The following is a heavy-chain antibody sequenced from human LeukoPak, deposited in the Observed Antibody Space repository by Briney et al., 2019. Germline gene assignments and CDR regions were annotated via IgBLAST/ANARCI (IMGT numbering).Heavy chain of an antibody. CDR2: INPSGGT. CDR3: ARDGNYCVDP. Sequence: ASVKVSCKASGYTFNNMHWVRQAPGQGLEWMGIINPSGGTSYAQKFQGRVAMTRDTSTGTVYMELSGLTSDDTAVYYCARDGNYCVDPWGQGTLVTVSS. CDR1: GYTFNN. D-gene: IGHD2-21*01. V-gene: IGHV1-46*02. J-gene: IGHJ5*02.